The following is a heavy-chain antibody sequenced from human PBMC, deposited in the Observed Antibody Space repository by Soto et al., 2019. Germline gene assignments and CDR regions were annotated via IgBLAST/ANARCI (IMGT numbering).Heavy chain of an antibody. D-gene: IGHD3-22*01. CDR2: IYYSGST. CDR1: GGSISSSSYY. V-gene: IGHV4-39*01. CDR3: ARQRVYYYDRFDAFDI. Sequence: QLQLQESGPGLVKPSETLSLTCTVSGGSISSSSYYWGWIRQPPGKGLEWIGSIYYSGSTYYNPSLKSRVTISVDTSKNQFSLKLSSVTAADTAVYYCARQRVYYYDRFDAFDIWGQGTMVTVSS. J-gene: IGHJ3*02.